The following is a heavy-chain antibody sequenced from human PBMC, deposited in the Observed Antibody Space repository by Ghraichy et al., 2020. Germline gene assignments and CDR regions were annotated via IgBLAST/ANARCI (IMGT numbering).Heavy chain of an antibody. D-gene: IGHD6-13*01. CDR1: GFTFDDYA. CDR3: AKGRGPRVSFYGDY. V-gene: IGHV3-9*01. Sequence: GGSLRLSCAASGFTFDDYAMHWVRQAPGKGLEWVSGISWNSGSIGYADSVKGRFTISRDNAKNSLYLQMNSLRAEDTALYYCAKGRGPRVSFYGDYWGQGTLVTVSS. CDR2: ISWNSGSI. J-gene: IGHJ4*02.